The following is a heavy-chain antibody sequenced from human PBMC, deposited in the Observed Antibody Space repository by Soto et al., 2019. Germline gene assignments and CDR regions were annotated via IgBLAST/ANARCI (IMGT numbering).Heavy chain of an antibody. J-gene: IGHJ4*02. CDR3: ASDLAYLRDY. Sequence: QVQLIQSGPEVRKPGASVKVSCKTSGYTFTDYGISWVRQAPGQGLEWMGWISTAHADLGHAQKFQRRVTRTKATSTSTSFMELRSLRSADTAIYYSASDLAYLRDYWGQGTQVTVSS. CDR2: ISTAHADL. V-gene: IGHV1-18*01. CDR1: GYTFTDYG. D-gene: IGHD4-17*01.